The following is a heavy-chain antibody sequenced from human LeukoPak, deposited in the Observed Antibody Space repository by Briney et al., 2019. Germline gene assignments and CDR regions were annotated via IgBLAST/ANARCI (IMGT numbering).Heavy chain of an antibody. V-gene: IGHV4-30-2*01. CDR1: GGSISSGLYS. CDR3: ARLQYCSGTSCYWFDP. CDR2: IYHTGST. J-gene: IGHJ5*02. Sequence: SETLSLTCDVSGGSISSGLYSWSWIRQPLGKGLEWIGYIYHTGSTYYNPSLKSRVTISVDTSKNQFSLRLSSVTAADTAIYYCARLQYCSGTSCYWFDPWGQGTLVTVSS. D-gene: IGHD2-2*01.